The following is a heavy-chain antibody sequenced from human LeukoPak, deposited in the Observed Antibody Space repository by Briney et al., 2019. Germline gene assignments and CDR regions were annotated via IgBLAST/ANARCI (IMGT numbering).Heavy chain of an antibody. Sequence: ASVKVSCKASGYTFTSYGISWVRQAPGQGLEWMGWINSYNGNTNYAQKLQGRVTMTTDISTSTAYMEVRSLRSDDTAVYYCARDRDIVVVPAAQVAFDIWGQGTMVTVSS. CDR3: ARDRDIVVVPAAQVAFDI. CDR1: GYTFTSYG. D-gene: IGHD2-2*01. V-gene: IGHV1-18*01. CDR2: INSYNGNT. J-gene: IGHJ3*02.